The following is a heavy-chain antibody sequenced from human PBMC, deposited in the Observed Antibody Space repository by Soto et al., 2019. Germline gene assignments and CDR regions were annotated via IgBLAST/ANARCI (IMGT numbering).Heavy chain of an antibody. J-gene: IGHJ5*02. V-gene: IGHV1-8*01. Sequence: ASVRVSCKASGYTFTSYDMNWVRQATGQVLEWMVWMNPNSGNTGYAQKLQGRVTMTRNTSISTAYMELSSLRSEDTAVYYCARDYIRYCSSTSCPRRFEPWGQGTMVTVSS. CDR1: GYTFTSYD. D-gene: IGHD2-2*01. CDR2: MNPNSGNT. CDR3: ARDYIRYCSSTSCPRRFEP.